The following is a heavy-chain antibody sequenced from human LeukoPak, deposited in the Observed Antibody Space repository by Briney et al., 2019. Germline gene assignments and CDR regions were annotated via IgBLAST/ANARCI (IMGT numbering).Heavy chain of an antibody. D-gene: IGHD6-6*01. CDR2: INPNSGGT. CDR1: GYTFTSYF. Sequence: ASVKVSCKASGYTFTSYFMHWVRQAPGQGLEWMGRINPNSGGTNYAQKFQGRVTMTRDTSISTAYMELSRLRSDDTAVYYCARETSSSPPYYYYYGMDVWGQGTTVTVSS. J-gene: IGHJ6*02. V-gene: IGHV1-2*06. CDR3: ARETSSSPPYYYYYGMDV.